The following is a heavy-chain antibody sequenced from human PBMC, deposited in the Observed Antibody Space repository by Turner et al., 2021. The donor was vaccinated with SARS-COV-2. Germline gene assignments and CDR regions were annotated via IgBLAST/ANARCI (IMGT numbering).Heavy chain of an antibody. V-gene: IGHV1-24*01. CDR2: FDPEDGET. CDR3: ATGVAVAGTPSGCSYYYGMDV. Sequence: QVQLVQSGAEVKKPGSSVKVSCKASGGTFSSYGISWVRQAPGQGLEWMGGFDPEDGETIYAQKFQGRVTMTEDTSTDTAYMELSSLRSVDTAVYYCATGVAVAGTPSGCSYYYGMDVWGQGTTVTVSS. J-gene: IGHJ6*02. D-gene: IGHD6-19*01. CDR1: GGTFSSYG.